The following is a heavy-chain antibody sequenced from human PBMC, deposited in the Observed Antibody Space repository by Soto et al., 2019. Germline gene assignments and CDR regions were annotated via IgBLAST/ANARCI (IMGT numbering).Heavy chain of an antibody. J-gene: IGHJ4*02. Sequence: SETLSLTCAVYGGSFSGYYWTWIRQPPGTGLEWIGEINHSGSTNYNPSLKSRATISVDTSKTQFSLKLTSVTAADTAVYYCARDKITGLFDYWGQGTLVTVSS. D-gene: IGHD2-8*02. CDR1: GGSFSGYY. CDR2: INHSGST. V-gene: IGHV4-34*01. CDR3: ARDKITGLFDY.